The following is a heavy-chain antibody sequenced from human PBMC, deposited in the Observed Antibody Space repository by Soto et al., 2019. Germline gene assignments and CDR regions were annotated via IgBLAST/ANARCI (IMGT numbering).Heavy chain of an antibody. D-gene: IGHD2-15*01. CDR1: GFTFSSYA. CDR2: ISGSGGST. V-gene: IGHV3-23*01. Sequence: GGSLRLSCAASGFTFSSYAMSWVRQAPGKGLEWVSAISGSGGSTYYADSVKGWFTIFRDKSKNTLYLQMNSLRAEDTAVYYGATVAPPEKAATRHAVDHWGQGTMVTVSS. CDR3: ATVAPPEKAATRHAVDH. J-gene: IGHJ4*02.